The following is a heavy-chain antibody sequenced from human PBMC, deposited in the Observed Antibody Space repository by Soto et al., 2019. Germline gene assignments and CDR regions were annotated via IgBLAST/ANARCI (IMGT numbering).Heavy chain of an antibody. CDR1: GGTFSSYA. D-gene: IGHD2-15*01. Sequence: ASVKVSCKASGGTFSSYAISWVRQAPGQGLEWMGGIIPIFGTANYAQKFQGRVTITADESTSTAYMELSSLRSEDTAVYYCASFPHYCSGGSCQGSPGSFDIWGQGTMVTVSS. J-gene: IGHJ3*02. CDR2: IIPIFGTA. CDR3: ASFPHYCSGGSCQGSPGSFDI. V-gene: IGHV1-69*13.